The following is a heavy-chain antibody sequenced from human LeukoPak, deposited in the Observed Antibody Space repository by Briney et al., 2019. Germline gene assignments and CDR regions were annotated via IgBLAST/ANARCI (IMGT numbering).Heavy chain of an antibody. CDR2: IRGSRGST. J-gene: IGHJ4*02. V-gene: IGHV3-23*01. CDR3: AKVAGSGWDFDY. Sequence: GGSLTLSCAASGLTISSFAVSWLPQARGQGLEWVPPIRGSRGSTYYAVPVKARFTISRDYPKNTLYLKMNSARAEDAAVYLCAKVAGSGWDFDYGGQGNLVTVSA. CDR1: GLTISSFA. D-gene: IGHD6-19*01.